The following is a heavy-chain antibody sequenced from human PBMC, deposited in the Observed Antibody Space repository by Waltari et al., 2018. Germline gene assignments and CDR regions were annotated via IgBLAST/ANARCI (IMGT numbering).Heavy chain of an antibody. CDR2: INPNSGGT. D-gene: IGHD3-10*01. CDR1: GYTFTGYY. J-gene: IGHJ3*02. CDR3: ARGGYGSDRGGAFDI. V-gene: IGHV1-2*02. Sequence: QVQLVQSGAEVKKPGASVKVSCKASGYTFTGYYMHWVRQAPGQGLEWMGWINPNSGGTNYAQKFQGRGTMTRDTSISTAYMELSRLRSDETAVYYCARGGYGSDRGGAFDIWGQGTMVTVSS.